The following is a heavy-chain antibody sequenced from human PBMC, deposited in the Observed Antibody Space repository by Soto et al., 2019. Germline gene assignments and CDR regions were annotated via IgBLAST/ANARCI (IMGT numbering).Heavy chain of an antibody. D-gene: IGHD6-13*01. V-gene: IGHV3-53*01. Sequence: QPGGSLRLSCAASGFTVSSNYMSWVRQAPGKGLEWVSVIYSGGSTYYADSVKGRFTISRDNSKNTLYLQMNSLRAEDTAVYYCARGRSWDTYYYYGMDVWGQGTTVTVSS. CDR2: IYSGGST. CDR1: GFTVSSNY. CDR3: ARGRSWDTYYYYGMDV. J-gene: IGHJ6*02.